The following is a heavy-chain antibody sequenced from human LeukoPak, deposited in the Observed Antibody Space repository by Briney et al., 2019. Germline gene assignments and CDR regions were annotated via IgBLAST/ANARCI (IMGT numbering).Heavy chain of an antibody. CDR3: ARHGYCSGGSCYSDLYIGYYYMDV. Sequence: SETLSLTCTVSGGSISSSSYYWGWIRQPPGKGLEWIGNIYYSGSTYYNPSLKSRVTISVDTSKNQFSLKLSSVTAADTAVYYCARHGYCSGGSCYSDLYIGYYYMDVWGKGTTVTISS. CDR2: IYYSGST. J-gene: IGHJ6*03. D-gene: IGHD2-15*01. CDR1: GGSISSSSYY. V-gene: IGHV4-39*01.